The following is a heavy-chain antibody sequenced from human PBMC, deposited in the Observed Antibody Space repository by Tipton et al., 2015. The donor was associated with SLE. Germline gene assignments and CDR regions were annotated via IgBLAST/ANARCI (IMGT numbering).Heavy chain of an antibody. CDR2: ISSSSSTI. V-gene: IGHV3-48*01. Sequence: GSLRLSCAASGFTFSSYSMNWVRQAPGKGLEWVSYISSSSSTIYYADSVKGRFTISRDNAKNSLYLQMNSLRAEDTAVYYCARAVLRFSGWFDPWGQGTLVTVSS. J-gene: IGHJ5*02. D-gene: IGHD3-10*01. CDR1: GFTFSSYS. CDR3: ARAVLRFSGWFDP.